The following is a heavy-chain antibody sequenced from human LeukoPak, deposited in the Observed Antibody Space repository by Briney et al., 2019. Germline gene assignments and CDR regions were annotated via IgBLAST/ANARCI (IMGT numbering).Heavy chain of an antibody. CDR2: FDPEDGET. J-gene: IGHJ6*02. Sequence: ASVKVSCKASGYTFTGYYMHWVRQAPGKGLEWMGGFDPEDGETIHAQKFQGRVTMTEDTSTDTAYMELSSLRSEDTAVYYCATTAATYYYGMDVWGQGTTVTVSS. V-gene: IGHV1-24*01. CDR3: ATTAATYYYGMDV. CDR1: GYTFTGYY. D-gene: IGHD2-15*01.